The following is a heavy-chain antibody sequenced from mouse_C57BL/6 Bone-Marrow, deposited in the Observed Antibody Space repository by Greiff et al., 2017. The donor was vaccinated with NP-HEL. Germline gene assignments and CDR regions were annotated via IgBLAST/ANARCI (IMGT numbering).Heavy chain of an antibody. CDR3: ADYCYGSSY. Sequence: EVKLVESGGGLVQPGGSMRLSCVASGFTFSNYWMNWVRQSPEKGLEWVAQIRSKYDNYATHYAESVKGRFTISRDDSTSCVYLQMNNLKADDTEIYYCADYCYGSSYWGQGTTLTVSS. V-gene: IGHV6-3*01. CDR1: GFTFSNYW. CDR2: IRSKYDNYAT. J-gene: IGHJ2*01. D-gene: IGHD1-1*01.